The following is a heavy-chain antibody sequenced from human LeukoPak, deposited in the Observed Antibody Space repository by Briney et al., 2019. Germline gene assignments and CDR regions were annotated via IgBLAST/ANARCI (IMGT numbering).Heavy chain of an antibody. CDR3: ARANQIGAARPFDY. CDR1: GGTFSSYA. D-gene: IGHD6-6*01. Sequence: VASVKVSCKASGGTFSSYAISWVRQAPGQGLEWMGGIIPIFGTANYAQKFQGRVTITADESTSTAYMELSSLRSEDTAVYYCARANQIGAARPFDYWGQGTLVTVSS. J-gene: IGHJ4*02. V-gene: IGHV1-69*13. CDR2: IIPIFGTA.